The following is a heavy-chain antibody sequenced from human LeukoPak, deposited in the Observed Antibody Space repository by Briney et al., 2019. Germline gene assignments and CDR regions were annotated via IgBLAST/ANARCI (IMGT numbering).Heavy chain of an antibody. J-gene: IGHJ4*02. Sequence: GGTLRLSCAASGFTFSSYAMSWVRQAPGKGLEWVSVISGGGGSTYYADSVKGRFTISRDNSKNTLYLQMNSLRAEDTAVYYCAKQGSGSYYNVRTPAAGHDYWGQGTLVTVSS. CDR2: ISGGGGST. CDR1: GFTFSSYA. V-gene: IGHV3-23*01. D-gene: IGHD3-10*01. CDR3: AKQGSGSYYNVRTPAAGHDY.